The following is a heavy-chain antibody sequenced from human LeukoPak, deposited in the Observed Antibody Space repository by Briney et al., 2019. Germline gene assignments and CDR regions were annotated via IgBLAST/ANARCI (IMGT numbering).Heavy chain of an antibody. CDR3: AKEQRIRHCSEGVCMEGYYFDY. CDR1: GFNFNMFA. Sequence: GGSLRLSCTGSGFNFNMFAMNWVRQAPGQGLEWVSGLSRGGGTTNYADSVKGRFTISRDKSQNMVFLQMNSLRPEDTAVYYCAKEQRIRHCSEGVCMEGYYFDYWSQGSLVTVSS. V-gene: IGHV3-23*01. J-gene: IGHJ4*02. CDR2: LSRGGGTT. D-gene: IGHD2-8*01.